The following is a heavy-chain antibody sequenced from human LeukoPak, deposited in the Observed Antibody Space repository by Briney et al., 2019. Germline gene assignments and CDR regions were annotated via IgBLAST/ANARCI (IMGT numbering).Heavy chain of an antibody. CDR1: GGSISSGGYY. Sequence: PSETLSLTCTVSGGSISSGGYYRSWIRQHPGKGLEWIGYIYYSGSTYYNPSLKSRVTISVDTSKNQFSLKLSSVTAADTAVYYCARDNWNPYYYYGMDVWGQGTTVTVSS. CDR3: ARDNWNPYYYYGMDV. CDR2: IYYSGST. D-gene: IGHD1-20*01. J-gene: IGHJ6*02. V-gene: IGHV4-31*03.